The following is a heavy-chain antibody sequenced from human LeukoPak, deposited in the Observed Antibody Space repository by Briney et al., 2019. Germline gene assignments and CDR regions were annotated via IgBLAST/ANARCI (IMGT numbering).Heavy chain of an antibody. CDR1: GYTFTGYY. D-gene: IGHD3-10*01. Sequence: ASVKVSCKASGYTFTGYYMHWVRQAPGQGLEWMGWINPNSGGTNYAQKFQGRVTMTRDTSISTAYMELSRLRSDDTAVYYCARDGVPRSGRYYKTLGDFDYWGQGTLVTVSS. V-gene: IGHV1-2*02. CDR3: ARDGVPRSGRYYKTLGDFDY. CDR2: INPNSGGT. J-gene: IGHJ4*02.